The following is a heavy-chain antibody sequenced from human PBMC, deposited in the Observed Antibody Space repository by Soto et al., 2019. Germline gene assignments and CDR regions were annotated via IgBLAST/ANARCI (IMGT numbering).Heavy chain of an antibody. CDR3: ARVDQSLYRRSYYYYYMDV. D-gene: IGHD2-8*01. Sequence: ASVKVSCKASGYTFTSYGISWVRQAPGQGLEWMGWISAYNGNTNYAQKLQGRVTMTTDTSTSKAYMELRSLRSDDTAVYYCARVDQSLYRRSYYYYYMDVWGKGTTVTVSS. V-gene: IGHV1-18*01. CDR1: GYTFTSYG. CDR2: ISAYNGNT. J-gene: IGHJ6*03.